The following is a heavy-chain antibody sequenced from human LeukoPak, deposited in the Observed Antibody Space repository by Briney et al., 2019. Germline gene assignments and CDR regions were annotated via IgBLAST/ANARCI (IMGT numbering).Heavy chain of an antibody. V-gene: IGHV3-21*01. CDR2: ISSSSSYI. CDR1: GFTFSSYS. J-gene: IGHJ5*02. CDR3: ARDYSDSGYDFGYNWFDP. Sequence: GGSLRLSCAASGFTFSSYSMNWVRQAPGKGLEWVSSISSSSSYIYYADSVKGRFTISRDNSKNTLYLQMNSLRAEDTAVYYCARDYSDSGYDFGYNWFDPWGQGTLVTVSS. D-gene: IGHD5-12*01.